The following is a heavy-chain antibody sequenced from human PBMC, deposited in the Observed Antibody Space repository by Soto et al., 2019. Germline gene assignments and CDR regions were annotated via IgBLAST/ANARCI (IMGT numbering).Heavy chain of an antibody. Sequence: QVQLVESGGGVVQPGRSLRLSCAASGFTFSNFVMHWVRQAPGKGLEWVAVISYDGSNKYYADSVKGRFTISRDNSKNTLYLQMNSLTAEETAVYYCATDGAYWGQGTLVTVSS. CDR2: ISYDGSNK. D-gene: IGHD2-15*01. CDR3: ATDGAY. CDR1: GFTFSNFV. J-gene: IGHJ4*02. V-gene: IGHV3-30*03.